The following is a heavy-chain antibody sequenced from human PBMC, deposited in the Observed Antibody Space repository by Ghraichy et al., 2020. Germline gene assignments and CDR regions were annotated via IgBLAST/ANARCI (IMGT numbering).Heavy chain of an antibody. J-gene: IGHJ4*02. Sequence: ASVKVSCKASGYTFTGYYMHWVRQAPGQGLEWMGWSNPNSGGTNYAQKFQGRVTMTRDTSISTAYMELSRLRSDDTAVYYCARDASSSWYRYFDYWGQGTLVTVSS. V-gene: IGHV1-2*02. D-gene: IGHD6-13*01. CDR2: SNPNSGGT. CDR1: GYTFTGYY. CDR3: ARDASSSWYRYFDY.